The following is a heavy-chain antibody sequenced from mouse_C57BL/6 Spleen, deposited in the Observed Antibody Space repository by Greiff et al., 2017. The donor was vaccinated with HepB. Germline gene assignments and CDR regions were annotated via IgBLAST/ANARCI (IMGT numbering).Heavy chain of an antibody. J-gene: IGHJ2*01. V-gene: IGHV1-69*01. CDR2: IDPSDSYT. D-gene: IGHD3-3*01. Sequence: QVQLQQPGAELVMPGASVKLSCKASGYTFTSYWMHWVKQRPGQGLEWIGEIDPSDSYTNYNQKFKGKSTLTVDKSSSTAYMQLSSLTSEDSAVYYCARVRVGQGYFDYWGQGTTLTVSS. CDR3: ARVRVGQGYFDY. CDR1: GYTFTSYW.